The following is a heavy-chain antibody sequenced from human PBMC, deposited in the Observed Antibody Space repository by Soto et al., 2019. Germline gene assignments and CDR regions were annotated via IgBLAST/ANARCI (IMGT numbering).Heavy chain of an antibody. V-gene: IGHV3-66*01. J-gene: IGHJ6*03. D-gene: IGHD2-2*01. Sequence: GGSLRLSCAASGFTVSSNYMSWVRQAPGKGLEWVSVIYSGGSTYYADSVKGRFTISRDNSKNTLYLQMNSLRAEDTAVYYCARAVPAATKYYYYYYMDVWGKGTTVTVPS. CDR1: GFTVSSNY. CDR3: ARAVPAATKYYYYYYMDV. CDR2: IYSGGST.